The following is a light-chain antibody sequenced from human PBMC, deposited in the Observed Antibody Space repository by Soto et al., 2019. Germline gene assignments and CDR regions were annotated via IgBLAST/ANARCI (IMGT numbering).Light chain of an antibody. CDR1: SSNIGGHNY. J-gene: IGLJ2*01. CDR2: EVI. V-gene: IGLV2-14*01. CDR3: SSFTSTSTVI. Sequence: QSALTQPASVSGSLGQSITISCSETSSNIGGHNYVSWYQLHPGKAPKVLIFEVIKRPSGVSTRFSGSKSGNMASLTISGLRPEDEGDYYCSSFTSTSTVILGGGTKLTVL.